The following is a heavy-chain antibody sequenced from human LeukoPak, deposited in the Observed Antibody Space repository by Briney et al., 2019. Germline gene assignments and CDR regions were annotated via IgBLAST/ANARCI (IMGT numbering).Heavy chain of an antibody. J-gene: IGHJ4*02. V-gene: IGHV4-34*01. CDR2: INHSGST. CDR3: AFPSAYSGSYYAFDY. Sequence: PSETLSLTCAVYGGSFSGYYWSWIRQPPGKGLEWIGEINHSGSTNYNPSLKSRVTISVDTSKNQFSLKLSSVTAADTAVYYSAFPSAYSGSYYAFDYWGQGTLVTVSS. D-gene: IGHD1-26*01. CDR1: GGSFSGYY.